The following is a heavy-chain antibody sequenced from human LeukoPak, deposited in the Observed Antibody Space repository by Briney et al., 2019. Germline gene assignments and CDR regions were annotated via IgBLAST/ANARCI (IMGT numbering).Heavy chain of an antibody. CDR2: IKPKSGDT. Sequence: ASVKVSCKASGYTFTGYYLHWVRQAPGQGLEWIGWIKPKSGDTNYAQKFQGRVTMTRDTSISTAYTELSRLRSDDTAMYYCATFYYDSSGKSTSFDYWGQGTLVTVSS. CDR3: ATFYYDSSGKSTSFDY. D-gene: IGHD3-22*01. J-gene: IGHJ4*02. CDR1: GYTFTGYY. V-gene: IGHV1-2*02.